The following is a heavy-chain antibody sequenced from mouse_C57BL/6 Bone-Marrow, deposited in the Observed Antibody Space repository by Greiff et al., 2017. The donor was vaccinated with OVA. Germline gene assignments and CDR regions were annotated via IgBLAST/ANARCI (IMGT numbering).Heavy chain of an antibody. CDR2: ISSGSSTI. J-gene: IGHJ4*01. D-gene: IGHD1-1*01. CDR1: GFTFSDYG. V-gene: IGHV5-17*01. Sequence: EVQVVESGGGLVKPGGSLKLSCAASGFTFSDYGMHWVRQAPEKGLEWVAYISSGSSTIYYADTVKGRFTISRDNAKNTLCLQMTSLRSEDTAMYYCAYHNYYGSSLYAMDYWGQGTSVTVSS. CDR3: AYHNYYGSSLYAMDY.